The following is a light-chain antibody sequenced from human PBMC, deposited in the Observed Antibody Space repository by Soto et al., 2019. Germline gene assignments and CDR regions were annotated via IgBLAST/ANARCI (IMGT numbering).Light chain of an antibody. J-gene: IGLJ1*01. CDR2: DGS. CDR1: SSDVGSYNL. CDR3: CSYAGSIPYV. Sequence: SRLTRPASVSVSPGRSIAISCTGTSSDVGSYNLVSWYQHDPGKAPKLMIYDGSKRPSGVSNRFSGSKSGNTASLTISGLQAEDEADYYCCSYAGSIPYVFGTGTKVTVL. V-gene: IGLV2-23*01.